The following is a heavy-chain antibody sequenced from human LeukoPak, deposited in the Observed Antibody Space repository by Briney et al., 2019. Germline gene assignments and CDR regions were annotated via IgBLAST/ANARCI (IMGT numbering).Heavy chain of an antibody. D-gene: IGHD3-10*01. CDR3: ARDFSDYYGSGYYFDY. CDR2: INPNSGGT. V-gene: IGHV1-2*02. CDR1: GYTFTVYY. Sequence: ASVNVSCKASGYTFTVYYMHWVRQAPGQGLEWMGWINPNSGGTNYAQKFQGRVTMTRDTSISTAYMELSRLRSDDTAVYYCARDFSDYYGSGYYFDYWGQGTLVTVSS. J-gene: IGHJ4*02.